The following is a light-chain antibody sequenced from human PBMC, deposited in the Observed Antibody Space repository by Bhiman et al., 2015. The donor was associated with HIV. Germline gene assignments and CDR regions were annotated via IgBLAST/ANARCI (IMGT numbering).Light chain of an antibody. CDR1: SSNIGNNN. Sequence: QSVLTQPPSVSAAPGQKVTISCSGRSSNIGNNNVFWYQQLPGTAPKLLIYENTKRPSGIPDRFSGSKSGTSATLGITGLQTGDEGDYYCGTWDRSLSAGGVFGTGTKVTVL. CDR2: ENT. J-gene: IGLJ1*01. V-gene: IGLV1-51*02. CDR3: GTWDRSLSAGGV.